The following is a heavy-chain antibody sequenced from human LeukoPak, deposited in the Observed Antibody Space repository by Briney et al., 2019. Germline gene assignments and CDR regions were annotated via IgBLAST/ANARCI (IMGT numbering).Heavy chain of an antibody. Sequence: GGSLRLSCAASGFTFSSYAMSWVRQAPGKGLEWVSAISGSGGSTYYADSVKGRFTISRDNSKNTLYLQMNSLRAEDTAVYYCAKDFWSGYNYYYMDVWGKGTTVTVSS. V-gene: IGHV3-23*01. CDR3: AKDFWSGYNYYYMDV. D-gene: IGHD3-3*01. CDR1: GFTFSSYA. CDR2: ISGSGGST. J-gene: IGHJ6*03.